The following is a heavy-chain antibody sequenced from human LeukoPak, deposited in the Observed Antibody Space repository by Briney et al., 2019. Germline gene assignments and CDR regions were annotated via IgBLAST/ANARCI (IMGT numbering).Heavy chain of an antibody. V-gene: IGHV3-7*05. CDR1: VPTLRTYW. CDR2: LRQDGSDK. D-gene: IGHD1-26*01. J-gene: IGHJ4*02. CDR3: ARETRGAVGSY. Sequence: GGSLRLSCAVSVPTLRTYWMSWVRQTPGKGLEWVASLRQDGSDKHYVDSVRGRFTISRDNAENSLYLQMNSLRAEDTAVYSCARETRGAVGSYWGQGTLVTVSS.